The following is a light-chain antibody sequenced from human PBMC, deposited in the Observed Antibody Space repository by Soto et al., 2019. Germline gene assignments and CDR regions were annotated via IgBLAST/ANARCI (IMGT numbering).Light chain of an antibody. CDR2: DAA. Sequence: EIVMTQSPGTLSLSPGERATLSCRASQSVNTNLAWYRQKPGQPPPLLISDAATRATGVPPRFSGSGSGTEFTLPISSLQSEDSGIYYCQQYNFWPPLTFGGGTKVEIK. CDR1: QSVNTN. V-gene: IGKV3-15*01. CDR3: QQYNFWPPLT. J-gene: IGKJ4*01.